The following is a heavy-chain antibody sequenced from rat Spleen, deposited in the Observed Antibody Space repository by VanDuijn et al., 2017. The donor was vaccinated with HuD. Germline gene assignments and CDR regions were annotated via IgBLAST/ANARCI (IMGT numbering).Heavy chain of an antibody. CDR1: GFTFNNYY. J-gene: IGHJ3*01. D-gene: IGHD1-9*01. Sequence: EVQLVESGGGLVQPGNSLKLSCAASGFTFNNYYMAWVRQAPTKGLECVAYISTGGGITYYRDSVKGRFTISRDNAKGTLYLQMGSLRSEDTATYYCVNTYYGYWFGYWGQGTLVTVSS. V-gene: IGHV5S23*01. CDR3: VNTYYGYWFGY. CDR2: ISTGGGIT.